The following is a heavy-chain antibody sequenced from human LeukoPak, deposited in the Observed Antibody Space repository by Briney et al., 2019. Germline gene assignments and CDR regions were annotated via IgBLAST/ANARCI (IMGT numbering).Heavy chain of an antibody. J-gene: IGHJ6*02. CDR1: GFTFSSYW. CDR3: ARDPYSSTWSYGMDV. D-gene: IGHD6-6*01. CDR2: IKQDGSEE. V-gene: IGHV3-7*05. Sequence: GGSLRLSCAASGFTFSSYWMSWVRQAPGRGLEWVADIKQDGSEEVYVGSVKGRFTISRDNAKISLFLQMNTLRAEDTAVYYCARDPYSSTWSYGMDVWGQGTTVTVSS.